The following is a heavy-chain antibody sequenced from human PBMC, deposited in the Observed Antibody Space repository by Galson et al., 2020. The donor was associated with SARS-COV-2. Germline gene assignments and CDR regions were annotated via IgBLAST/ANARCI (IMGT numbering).Heavy chain of an antibody. V-gene: IGHV3-66*01. Sequence: TGGSLRLSCAASGFRVSNSYMSWVRQAPGKGLEWVSIIYSGGSTYYVDSVKGRFSISRDNSKNTLSLQMNSLRGEDTAIYYCTREWRATFDDWGQGTLVTVSS. J-gene: IGHJ4*02. D-gene: IGHD3-3*01. CDR2: IYSGGST. CDR1: GFRVSNSY. CDR3: TREWRATFDD.